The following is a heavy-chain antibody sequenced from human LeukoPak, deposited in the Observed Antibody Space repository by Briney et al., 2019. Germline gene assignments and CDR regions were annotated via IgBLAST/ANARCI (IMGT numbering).Heavy chain of an antibody. Sequence: GASVKVSXKASGYTFTSYDINWVRQATGQGLEWMGWMNPNSGNTGYAQKFQGRVTITRNTSISTAYMELSSLRSEDTAVYYCAGGPQQLFFHYYYYYMDVWGKGTTVTVSS. J-gene: IGHJ6*03. D-gene: IGHD6-13*01. CDR3: AGGPQQLFFHYYYYYMDV. CDR2: MNPNSGNT. V-gene: IGHV1-8*03. CDR1: GYTFTSYD.